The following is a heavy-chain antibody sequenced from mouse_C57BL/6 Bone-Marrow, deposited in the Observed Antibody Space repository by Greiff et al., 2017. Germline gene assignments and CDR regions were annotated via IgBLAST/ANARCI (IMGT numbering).Heavy chain of an antibody. CDR3: AITTVVHYYARDD. D-gene: IGHD1-1*01. CDR1: GYTFTSYW. CDR2: IDPSDSYT. J-gene: IGHJ4*01. Sequence: QSCKASGYTFTSYWMHWVKQRPGQGLEWIGEIDPSDSYTNYHQKFKGKSTLTVDKSSSTAYMQLSSLTSEDSAVYYCAITTVVHYYARDDWGQGTSVTVSS. V-gene: IGHV1-69*01.